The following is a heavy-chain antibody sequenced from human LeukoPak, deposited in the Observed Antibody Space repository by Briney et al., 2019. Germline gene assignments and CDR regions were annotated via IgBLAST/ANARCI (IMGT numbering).Heavy chain of an antibody. D-gene: IGHD1-26*01. CDR1: GYIFTSYY. CDR3: ARSLVVGATYPYH. V-gene: IGHV1-46*01. CDR2: INPTGGST. J-gene: IGHJ5*02. Sequence: ASVKVSCKAFGYIFTSYYMHWVRQAPGEGLEWMGIINPTGGSTSYAQKFQGRVTMTRDTSTSTVYMELSSLRSEDTAVYYCARSLVVGATYPYHWGQGTLVTVSS.